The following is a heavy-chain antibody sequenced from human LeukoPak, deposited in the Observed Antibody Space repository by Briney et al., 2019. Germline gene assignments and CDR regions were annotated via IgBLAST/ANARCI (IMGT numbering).Heavy chain of an antibody. CDR1: GVSISSYY. D-gene: IGHD2-2*01. V-gene: IGHV4-59*01. Sequence: SETLSLTCTVSGVSISSYYWSWIRQPPGKGLEWIGYIYYRGSTNYNPSLKSRVTISVDTSKNQFSLKLSSVTAADTAVYYCARVGPSTKAFDIWGQGTMVTVSS. CDR3: ARVGPSTKAFDI. J-gene: IGHJ3*02. CDR2: IYYRGST.